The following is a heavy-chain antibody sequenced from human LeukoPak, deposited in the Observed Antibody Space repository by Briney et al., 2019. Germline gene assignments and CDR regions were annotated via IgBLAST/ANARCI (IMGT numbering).Heavy chain of an antibody. J-gene: IGHJ1*01. CDR1: GFTFSSYA. D-gene: IGHD6-19*01. CDR3: ARDPHTKIAVAGSVVGQH. CDR2: ISYDGSNK. Sequence: PGGSLRLSCAASGFTFSSYAMHWVRQAPGKGLEWVAVISYDGSNKYYADSVKGRFTISRDNSKNTPYLQMNSLRAEDTAVYYCARDPHTKIAVAGSVVGQHWGQGTLVTVSS. V-gene: IGHV3-30-3*01.